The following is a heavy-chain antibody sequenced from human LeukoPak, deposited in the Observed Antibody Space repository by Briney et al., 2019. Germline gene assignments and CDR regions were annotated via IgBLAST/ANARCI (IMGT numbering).Heavy chain of an antibody. CDR1: GFTFSSYA. V-gene: IGHV3-30-3*01. Sequence: GGSLRLSCAASGFTFSSYAMHWVRQAPGKGLEWVAVISYDGSNKYYADSVKGRFTISRDNTKNTLYLQMNSLRAEDTAVYYCARISGYFDYWGQGTLVTVSS. D-gene: IGHD1-26*01. CDR3: ARISGYFDY. CDR2: ISYDGSNK. J-gene: IGHJ4*02.